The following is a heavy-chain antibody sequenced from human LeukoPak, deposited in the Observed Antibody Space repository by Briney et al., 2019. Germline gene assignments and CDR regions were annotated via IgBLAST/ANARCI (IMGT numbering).Heavy chain of an antibody. CDR2: ISYDGRNK. Sequence: GRSLRLSCAASKSTFSSYTMHWVRQAPGKGLDWVAVISYDGRNKYYGDSVKGRFTISRDNSKNTLYLQMNSLRPEDTAIYYCARESRDTAMATDYWGQGTLVTVSS. CDR1: KSTFSSYT. J-gene: IGHJ4*02. D-gene: IGHD5-18*01. CDR3: ARESRDTAMATDY. V-gene: IGHV3-30*04.